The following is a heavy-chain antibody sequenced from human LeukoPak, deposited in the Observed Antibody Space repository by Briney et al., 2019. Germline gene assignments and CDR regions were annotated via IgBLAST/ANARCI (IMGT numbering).Heavy chain of an antibody. D-gene: IGHD5-24*01. CDR1: GGSISSYY. V-gene: IGHV4-59*12. CDR3: ARDVEMATISFDY. CDR2: IYYSGST. Sequence: SETLSLTCTVSGGSISSYYWSWIRQLPGKGLEWIGYIYYSGSTNYNPSLKSRVTISVDTSKNQFSLKLSSVTAADTAVYYCARDVEMATISFDYWGQETLVTVSS. J-gene: IGHJ4*02.